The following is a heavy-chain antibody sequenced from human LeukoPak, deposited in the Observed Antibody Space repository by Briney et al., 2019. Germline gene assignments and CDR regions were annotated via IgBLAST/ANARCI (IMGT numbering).Heavy chain of an antibody. D-gene: IGHD3-10*01. CDR1: GFTFSDYY. Sequence: GGSLRLSCAASGFTFSDYYMSCIRQAPGKGLEWVSYISSSGSTIYYADSVKGRFTISGDNAKNSLYLQMNSLRAEDTAVYYCARAGRITTVRGVTRNWFDPWGQGTLVTVSS. V-gene: IGHV3-11*01. CDR3: ARAGRITTVRGVTRNWFDP. J-gene: IGHJ5*02. CDR2: ISSSGSTI.